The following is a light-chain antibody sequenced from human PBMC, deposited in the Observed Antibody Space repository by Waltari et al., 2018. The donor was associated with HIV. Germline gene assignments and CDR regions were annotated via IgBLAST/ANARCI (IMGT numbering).Light chain of an antibody. CDR3: QQYGSSPPIT. V-gene: IGKV3-20*01. CDR1: QSVNKNY. J-gene: IGKJ5*01. Sequence: EIVLTQSPGTLSLSPGEGVTLSCRASQSVNKNYLAWYQQKPGQPPRLLIYGASSRATDIPDRFFGSGSGTDFTLTITRLEPEDFAVYYCQQYGSSPPITFGQGTRLEIK. CDR2: GAS.